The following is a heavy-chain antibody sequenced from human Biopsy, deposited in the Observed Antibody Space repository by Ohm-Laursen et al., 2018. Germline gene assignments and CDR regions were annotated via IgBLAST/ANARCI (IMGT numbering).Heavy chain of an antibody. CDR2: IYGGGFGT. CDR3: AKFEGDPTPSYYFDY. Sequence: SLRLSCAAPGFTFSDYAVSWVRQAPGKGLEWVAGIYGGGFGTYYADSVKGRFSISRDNSENTLYLHMNSLRAEDTAVYFCAKFEGDPTPSYYFDYWGQGTLVTVPS. CDR1: GFTFSDYA. V-gene: IGHV3-23*01. J-gene: IGHJ4*02. D-gene: IGHD3-10*01.